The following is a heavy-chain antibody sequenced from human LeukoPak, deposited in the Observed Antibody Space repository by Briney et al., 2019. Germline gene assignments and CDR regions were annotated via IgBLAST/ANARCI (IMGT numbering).Heavy chain of an antibody. CDR3: ARDFAVTDTRTADVYYTDV. D-gene: IGHD5-18*01. J-gene: IGHJ6*03. V-gene: IGHV4-59*12. Sequence: PSETLSLTCTVSGGSISSYYWSWIRQPPGKGLEWIGYIYYSGSTNYNPSLKSRVTISVDTSKNQFSLKLNSVTAADTAVYYCARDFAVTDTRTADVYYTDVWGKGTTVTVSS. CDR1: GGSISSYY. CDR2: IYYSGST.